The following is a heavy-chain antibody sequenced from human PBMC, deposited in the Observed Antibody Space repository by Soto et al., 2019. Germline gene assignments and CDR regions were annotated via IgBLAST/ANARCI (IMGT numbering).Heavy chain of an antibody. D-gene: IGHD6-19*01. CDR3: ARGYSRGWLGVDGMDV. CDR1: GGTFRSYA. CDR2: IIPIFGTA. Sequence: QVQLVQSGAEVKKPGSSVKVSCKASGGTFRSYAISWVRQAPGQGREWMGGIIPIFGTANYAQKFQGRVTITADESTSTAYMELSSLRSEDTAVYYCARGYSRGWLGVDGMDVWGQGTTVTVSS. J-gene: IGHJ6*02. V-gene: IGHV1-69*12.